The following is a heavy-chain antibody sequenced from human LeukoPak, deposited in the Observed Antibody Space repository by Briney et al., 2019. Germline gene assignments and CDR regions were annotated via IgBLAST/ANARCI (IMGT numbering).Heavy chain of an antibody. Sequence: SQTLSLTCTVSGGSISSGDYYWSWIRQPPGKGLEWIGYIYYSGSIYYNPSLKSRVTISVDTSKNQFSLKLSSVTAADTAVYYCAREDGSGSHNSGYYYYYYMDVWGKGTTVTVSS. V-gene: IGHV4-30-4*08. J-gene: IGHJ6*03. CDR3: AREDGSGSHNSGYYYYYYMDV. D-gene: IGHD3-10*01. CDR2: IYYSGSI. CDR1: GGSISSGDYY.